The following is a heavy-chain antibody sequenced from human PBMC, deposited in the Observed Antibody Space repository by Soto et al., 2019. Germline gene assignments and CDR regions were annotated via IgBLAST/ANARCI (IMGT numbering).Heavy chain of an antibody. D-gene: IGHD6-13*01. CDR1: GGSISSTNYY. V-gene: IGHV4-61*05. J-gene: IGHJ4*02. Sequence: SETLSLTCTVSGGSISSTNYYWGWIRQPPGKGLEWIGYIYYSGSPNYNPSLKSRVTISLDTSKNQFSLKLTSVTAADTAVYYCARADLYSSTWYGNLDYWGQGILVTVSS. CDR3: ARADLYSSTWYGNLDY. CDR2: IYYSGSP.